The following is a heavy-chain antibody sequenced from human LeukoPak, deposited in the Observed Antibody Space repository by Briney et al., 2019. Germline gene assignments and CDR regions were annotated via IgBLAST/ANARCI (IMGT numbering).Heavy chain of an antibody. CDR3: ARCWSYDRGYCDY. D-gene: IGHD5-12*01. CDR2: ISAYNGET. V-gene: IGHV1-18*01. J-gene: IGHJ4*02. CDR1: GDTFTSYG. Sequence: GSVRVSCKASGDTFTSYGFTGVRQAPGQGVEWMGWISAYNGETDYARILQGRVIMTAETSTSTVSMELRSLTSDDTAVYYCARCWSYDRGYCDYWGQGTLVTVSS.